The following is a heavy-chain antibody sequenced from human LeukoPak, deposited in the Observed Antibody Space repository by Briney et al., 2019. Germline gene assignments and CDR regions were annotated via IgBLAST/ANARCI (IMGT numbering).Heavy chain of an antibody. D-gene: IGHD6-13*01. Sequence: GASVKVSCKASGGTFSSYAISWVRQAPGQGLEWMGGIIPIFGTANYAQKFQGRVTITADKSTSTAYMELSSLRSEDTAVYYCARVTGYMTEDYFDYWGQGTLITVSS. J-gene: IGHJ4*02. CDR3: ARVTGYMTEDYFDY. CDR2: IIPIFGTA. CDR1: GGTFSSYA. V-gene: IGHV1-69*06.